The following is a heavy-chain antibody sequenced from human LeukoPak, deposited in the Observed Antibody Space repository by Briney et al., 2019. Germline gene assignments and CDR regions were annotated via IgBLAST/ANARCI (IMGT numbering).Heavy chain of an antibody. D-gene: IGHD3-10*01. V-gene: IGHV4-59*12. CDR3: ARDGTYYYAFDI. CDR2: IYYSGTT. CDR1: GDSITSYY. J-gene: IGHJ3*02. Sequence: SETLSLTCTVSGDSITSYYWSWVRQPPGKGLEWIGYIYYSGTTYYNPSLKSRVTISVDTSKNQFSLKLSSVTAADTAVYYCARDGTYYYAFDIWGQGTMVTVSS.